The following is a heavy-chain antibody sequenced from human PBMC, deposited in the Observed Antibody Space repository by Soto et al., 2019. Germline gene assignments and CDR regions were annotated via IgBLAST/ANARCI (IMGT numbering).Heavy chain of an antibody. V-gene: IGHV4-34*01. CDR3: ARDKITGLFDY. CDR1: GGSFSGYY. CDR2: INHSGST. J-gene: IGHJ4*02. Sequence: QVQLQQWGAGLLKPSETLSLTCAVYGGSFSGYYWTWIRQPPGTGLEWIGEINHSGSTNYNPSLTSRFTISVATSKTQFSLKLTSVTAADTAVYYCARDKITGLFDYWGQGTLVTVSS. D-gene: IGHD2-8*02.